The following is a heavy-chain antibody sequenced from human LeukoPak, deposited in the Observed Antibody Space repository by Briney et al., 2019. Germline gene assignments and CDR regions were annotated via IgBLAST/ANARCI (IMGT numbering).Heavy chain of an antibody. V-gene: IGHV3-21*01. CDR2: ISSSSSYI. Sequence: GGSLRLSCAASGFTFSSYSMNWVRQAPGKGLEWVSSISSSSSYIYYADSVKGRFTISRDNAKNSLYLQMNSLRAEDTAVYYCAREGLGADSGMDVWGQGTTVTVSS. J-gene: IGHJ6*02. CDR3: AREGLGADSGMDV. D-gene: IGHD1-26*01. CDR1: GFTFSSYS.